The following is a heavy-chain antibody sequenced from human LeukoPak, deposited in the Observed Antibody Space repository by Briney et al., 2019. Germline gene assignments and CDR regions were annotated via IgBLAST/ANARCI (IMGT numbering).Heavy chain of an antibody. CDR3: ARDGSPYSSGWIDY. CDR1: GGSISSYY. J-gene: IGHJ4*02. CDR2: IYTSGTT. Sequence: PSETLSLTCTVSGGSISSYYWSWIRQPAGKGLEWIGRIYTSGTTNYNPSLKSRVTISVEKSKNQFSLKLNSVTAADTAVYYCARDGSPYSSGWIDYWGQGTLVTVSS. V-gene: IGHV4-4*07. D-gene: IGHD6-19*01.